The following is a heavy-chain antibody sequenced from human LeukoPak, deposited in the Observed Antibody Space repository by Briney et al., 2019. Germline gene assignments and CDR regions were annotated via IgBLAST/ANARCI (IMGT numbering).Heavy chain of an antibody. D-gene: IGHD3-10*01. CDR2: IYYSGST. CDR1: GGSISSGDYY. Sequence: PSETLSLTCTVSGGSISSGDYYWSWIRQPPGKGLEWIGYIYYSGSTYYNPSLKSRVTISVDTSKNQFSLKLSSVTAADTAVYYCARGPGRWVRGVINWFDPWGQGTLVTVSS. CDR3: ARGPGRWVRGVINWFDP. J-gene: IGHJ5*02. V-gene: IGHV4-30-4*01.